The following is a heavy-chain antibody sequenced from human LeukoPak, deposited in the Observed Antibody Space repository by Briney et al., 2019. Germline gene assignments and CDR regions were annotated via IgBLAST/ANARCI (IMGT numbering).Heavy chain of an antibody. V-gene: IGHV3-23*01. D-gene: IGHD6-19*01. Sequence: GGSLRLSCAASGFTFNNYAMNWVRQAPGKGLEWVSFVSGSGDRIYYAGSVKGRFTISRDNSKDTLYLQMNSLRAEDTALYYCAKGPQWATGVAFDIWGQGPMVTVSP. J-gene: IGHJ3*02. CDR1: GFTFNNYA. CDR2: VSGSGDRI. CDR3: AKGPQWATGVAFDI.